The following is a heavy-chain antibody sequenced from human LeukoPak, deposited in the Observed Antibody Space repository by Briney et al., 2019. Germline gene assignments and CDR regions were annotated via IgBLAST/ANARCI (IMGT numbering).Heavy chain of an antibody. V-gene: IGHV3-23*01. CDR2: ISGSGGST. CDR1: GFTFSSYG. J-gene: IGHJ6*03. Sequence: GGSLRLSCAASGFTFSSYGMSWVRQAPGKGLEWVSAISGSGGSTYYADSVKGRFTISRDNSKNTLYLQMNSLRAEDTAVYYCAKGNRAARDYYYYMDVWGKGTTVTVSS. CDR3: AKGNRAARDYYYYMDV. D-gene: IGHD2-15*01.